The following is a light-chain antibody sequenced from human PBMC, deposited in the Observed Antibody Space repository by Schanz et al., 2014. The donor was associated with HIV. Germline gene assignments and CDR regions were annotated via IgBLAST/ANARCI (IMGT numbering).Light chain of an antibody. CDR3: QQRSNWPPWT. Sequence: EIVLTQSPGTLSLSPGERATLSCRASQSISRNYLAWFQQKPGQAPRLLISGASSRAAGIPDRFSGSGSGTDFTLTISRLEPEDFAVYYCQQRSNWPPWTFGQGTKVEIK. CDR2: GAS. CDR1: QSISRNY. J-gene: IGKJ1*01. V-gene: IGKV3D-20*02.